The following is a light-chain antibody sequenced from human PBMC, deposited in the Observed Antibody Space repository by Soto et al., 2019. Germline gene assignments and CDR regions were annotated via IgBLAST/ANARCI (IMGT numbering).Light chain of an antibody. V-gene: IGKV3-15*01. Sequence: EIVMTQSPGTLSLSPGERATISCRASQSVSTNLAWYQQIPGQAPRLLIYGASTMPTGIPSRFSGSGSGTXXXXXXXSRQSEDFAVYYCQHYNDWPQTFGLGTKVEIK. J-gene: IGKJ1*01. CDR3: QHYNDWPQT. CDR1: QSVSTN. CDR2: GAS.